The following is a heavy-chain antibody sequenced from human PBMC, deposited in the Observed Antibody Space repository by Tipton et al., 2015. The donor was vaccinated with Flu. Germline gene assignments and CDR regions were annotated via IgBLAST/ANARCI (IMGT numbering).Heavy chain of an antibody. CDR3: ARERGGLLRY. D-gene: IGHD1-26*01. CDR1: GDSISSNY. Sequence: TLSLTCTVSGDSISSNYWNWIRQAPGKGLEWIGYVFYSGANYNPSLRSRVTMSLDTSKNQFSLKLTSGTAKDTAVYYCARERGGLLRYWGQGALVTVSS. CDR2: VFYSGA. V-gene: IGHV4-59*01. J-gene: IGHJ4*02.